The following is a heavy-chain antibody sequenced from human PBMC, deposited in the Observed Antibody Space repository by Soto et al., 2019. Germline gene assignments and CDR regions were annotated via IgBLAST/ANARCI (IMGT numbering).Heavy chain of an antibody. J-gene: IGHJ2*01. CDR2: INDSGST. Sequence: QVQLQQWGAGLLKPSETLSLTCAVYGGAFSGYYWNWIRQPPGKGLEWIGEINDSGSTNFNPSLNSRVPRSLDTSKDQFSLSVTSVTAADTAVYDWARCGDYVGGSYFDLWGRGTLVTVSS. CDR1: GGAFSGYY. CDR3: ARCGDYVGGSYFDL. V-gene: IGHV4-34*01. D-gene: IGHD4-17*01.